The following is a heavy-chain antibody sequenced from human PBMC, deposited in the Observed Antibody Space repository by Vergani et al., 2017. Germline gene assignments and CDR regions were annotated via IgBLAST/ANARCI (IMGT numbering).Heavy chain of an antibody. CDR2: LSASDRRT. D-gene: IGHD6-19*01. Sequence: EVQLLESGGDLVQPGGSLRLSCAASGFTFIMHAMSWVRQAPGKGLEWVSTLSASDRRTHYADSVKGRFTISRDNSKNTLFLHMNSLRPEDTAVYYCAKVGRSEVAGTFGAFDSWGQGTMVTVPS. J-gene: IGHJ3*02. CDR1: GFTFIMHA. CDR3: AKVGRSEVAGTFGAFDS. V-gene: IGHV3-23*01.